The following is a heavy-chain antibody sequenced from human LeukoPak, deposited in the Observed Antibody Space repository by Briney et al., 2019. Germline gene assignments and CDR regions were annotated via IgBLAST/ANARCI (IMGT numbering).Heavy chain of an antibody. CDR2: INPNSGGT. Sequence: ASVKVSCKASGYTFTGYYMHWVRQAPGQGLEWMGWINPNSGGTNYAQKFQGRVTMTRDTSISTAYMELSRLRSDDTAVYYCARLTCYDFWSGYNYAFDIWGQGTMVTVSS. J-gene: IGHJ3*02. D-gene: IGHD3-3*01. CDR3: ARLTCYDFWSGYNYAFDI. V-gene: IGHV1-2*02. CDR1: GYTFTGYY.